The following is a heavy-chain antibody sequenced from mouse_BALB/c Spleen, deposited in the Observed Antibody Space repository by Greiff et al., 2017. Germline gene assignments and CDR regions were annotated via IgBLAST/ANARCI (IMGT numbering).Heavy chain of an antibody. CDR3: TREGNYDAMDY. V-gene: IGHV1S22*01. CDR1: GYTFTSYW. J-gene: IGHJ4*01. Sequence: LQQSGSELVRPGASVKLSCKASGYTFTSYWMHWVKQRHGQGLEWIGNIYPGSGSTNYDEKFKSKGTLTVDTSSSTAYMHLSSLTSEDSAVYYCTREGNYDAMDYWGQGTSVTVSS. CDR2: IYPGSGST. D-gene: IGHD2-1*01.